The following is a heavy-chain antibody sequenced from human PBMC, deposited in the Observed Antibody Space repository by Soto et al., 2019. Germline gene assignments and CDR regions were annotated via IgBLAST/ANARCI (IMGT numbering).Heavy chain of an antibody. V-gene: IGHV3-21*01. CDR1: GFTFSSYS. CDR2: ISSSSSYI. Sequence: PGGSLRLSCAASGFTFSSYSMNWVRQAPGKGLEWVSSISSSSSYIYYADSVKGRFTISRDNAKNSLYLQMNSLRAEDTAVYYCARDRIYRQWLVQCFDYWGQGTLVTVSS. D-gene: IGHD6-19*01. CDR3: ARDRIYRQWLVQCFDY. J-gene: IGHJ4*02.